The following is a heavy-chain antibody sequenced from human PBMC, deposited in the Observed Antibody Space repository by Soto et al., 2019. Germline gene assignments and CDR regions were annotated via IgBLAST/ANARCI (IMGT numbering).Heavy chain of an antibody. Sequence: GGSLRLSCAASGFTFSSYGMHWVRQAPGKGLEWVAVISYDGSNKYYADSVKGRFTISRDNSKNTLYLQMNSLRAEDTAVYYCAGSPYYYYGMDVWGQGTTVTVSS. J-gene: IGHJ6*02. CDR2: ISYDGSNK. V-gene: IGHV3-30*03. CDR1: GFTFSSYG. D-gene: IGHD3-10*01. CDR3: AGSPYYYYGMDV.